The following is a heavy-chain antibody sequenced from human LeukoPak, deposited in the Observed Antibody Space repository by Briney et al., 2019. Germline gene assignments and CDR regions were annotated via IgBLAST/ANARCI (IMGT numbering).Heavy chain of an antibody. D-gene: IGHD6-13*01. V-gene: IGHV3-53*01. CDR3: TGRGLYSSSWWAFDV. Sequence: GGSLRLSCGASGITVSSNYMSWVRQAPGKGLEWVSGIYSGGSTYYADSVKGRFTISRDNSKSTLYLQMNSLRVEDTAVYYCTGRGLYSSSWWAFDVWGQGTVVTVSS. CDR2: IYSGGST. CDR1: GITVSSNY. J-gene: IGHJ3*01.